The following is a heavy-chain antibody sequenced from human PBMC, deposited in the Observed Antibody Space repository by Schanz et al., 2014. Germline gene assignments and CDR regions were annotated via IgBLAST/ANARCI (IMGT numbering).Heavy chain of an antibody. D-gene: IGHD5-12*01. Sequence: EVQLVESGGGLVKPGGSLRLSCGVSGFTASSHSMNWVRQAPGKGLEWVSAMNESHSTIYYADSVRGRFTISRDNAENTLFLQMNSLRAEDTAVYYCARKVVATIGGYYDNWGQGTLVTVSS. CDR2: MNESHSTI. J-gene: IGHJ4*02. CDR3: ARKVVATIGGYYDN. V-gene: IGHV3-21*02. CDR1: GFTASSHS.